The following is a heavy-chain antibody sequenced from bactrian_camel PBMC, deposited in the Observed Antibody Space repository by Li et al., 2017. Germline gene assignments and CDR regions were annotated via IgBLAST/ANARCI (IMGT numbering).Heavy chain of an antibody. CDR3: AGARLDRCAYGGAWSADF. V-gene: IGHV3S1*01. D-gene: IGHD6*01. Sequence: VQLVESGGGSVQAGGSLRLSCDSSGYTHSNYCMAWFRQGPGNEREGVAALDTDGVTTYADSVKGRFTISKDNANNTLYLQMNRLNSEDTAIYYCAGARLDRCAYGGAWSADFWGQGTQVTIS. CDR2: LDTDGVTT. CDR1: GYTHSNYC. J-gene: IGHJ4*01.